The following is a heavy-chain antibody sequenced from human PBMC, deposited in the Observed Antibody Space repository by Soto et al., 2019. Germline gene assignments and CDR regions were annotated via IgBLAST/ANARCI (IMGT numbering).Heavy chain of an antibody. V-gene: IGHV2-26*01. CDR3: ARMDGDYNYYGLDV. J-gene: IGHJ6*02. CDR1: GFSLTNGRMG. CDR2: FFSDAER. D-gene: IGHD4-17*01. Sequence: QVTLKESGPVLVKPTETLTLTCSVSGFSLTNGRMGVSWIRQPPGKALEWLAHFFSDAERSYSTSMQSRLNMYKDSSGSQVVLTMPNMAPADTATYFCARMDGDYNYYGLDVWGHGIAVTVSS.